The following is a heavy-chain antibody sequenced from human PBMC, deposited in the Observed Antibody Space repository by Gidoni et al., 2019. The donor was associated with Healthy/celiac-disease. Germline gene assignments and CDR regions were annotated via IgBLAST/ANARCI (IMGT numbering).Heavy chain of an antibody. J-gene: IGHJ3*02. CDR3: ARIIQLWGGDAFDI. V-gene: IGHV4-61*01. CDR2: IYYSGST. D-gene: IGHD5-18*01. Sequence: QVQLQESGPGLVTPSETLSLTCTVSGGSVSSGSYYWSWIRQPPGKGLEWIGYIYYSGSTNYNPSLKSRVTISVDTSKNQFSLKLSSVTAADTAVYYCARIIQLWGGDAFDIWGQGTMVTVSS. CDR1: GGSVSSGSYY.